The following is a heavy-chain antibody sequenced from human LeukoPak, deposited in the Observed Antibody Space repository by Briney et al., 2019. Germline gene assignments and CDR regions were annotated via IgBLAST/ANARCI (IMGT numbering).Heavy chain of an antibody. Sequence: GGSLRLSCAASGFTFSSYAMHWVRQAPGKGLEWVAVIWHDGSNKHYVDSVKRRFTISRDNAKNTLYLQMNSVRAEDTAVYYCARGRYCSSTSCYPNNDYWGQGTLVIVSS. D-gene: IGHD2-2*01. J-gene: IGHJ4*02. CDR1: GFTFSSYA. CDR2: IWHDGSNK. V-gene: IGHV3-33*08. CDR3: ARGRYCSSTSCYPNNDY.